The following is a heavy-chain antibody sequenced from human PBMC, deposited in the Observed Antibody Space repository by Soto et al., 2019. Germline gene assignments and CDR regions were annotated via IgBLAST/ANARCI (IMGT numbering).Heavy chain of an antibody. D-gene: IGHD3-3*01. CDR1: GYSFTSYW. CDR3: ARRRFWSGYYWFDP. CDR2: IYPGDSDT. J-gene: IGHJ5*02. V-gene: IGHV5-51*01. Sequence: RGESLKISCKGSGYSFTSYWIGWVRQMPGKGLEWMGTIYPGDSDTRYSPSFQGQVTISADKSISTAYLQWSSLKASDTAMYYCARRRFWSGYYWFDPWGQGTLVTVSS.